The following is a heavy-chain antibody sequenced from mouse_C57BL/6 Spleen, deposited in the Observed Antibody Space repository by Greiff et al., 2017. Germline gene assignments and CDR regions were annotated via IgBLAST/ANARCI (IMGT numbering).Heavy chain of an antibody. CDR3: TTTCYYGSSYWFAY. V-gene: IGHV14-1*01. CDR1: GFNIKDYY. D-gene: IGHD1-1*01. J-gene: IGHJ3*01. CDR2: IDPEDGDT. Sequence: VQLKQSGAELVRPGASVKLSCTASGFNIKDYYMHWVQQRPEQGLEWIGRIDPEDGDTEYAPKFQGKATMTADTSSNTAYLQLSSLKSEDTAVYYCTTTCYYGSSYWFAYWGQGTLVTVSA.